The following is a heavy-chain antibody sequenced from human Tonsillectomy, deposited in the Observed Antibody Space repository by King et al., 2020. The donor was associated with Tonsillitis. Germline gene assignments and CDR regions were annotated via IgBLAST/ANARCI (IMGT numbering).Heavy chain of an antibody. CDR3: ARERLYSSDWGIDY. D-gene: IGHD6-19*01. V-gene: IGHV3-30*19. J-gene: IGHJ4*02. Sequence: VQLVESGGGVVQPGGSLRLSCASSGFAFRSYGMHWVRQAPGKGLEWVAVISYDASRENYADSVKGRFTISRDNSKNTLYLQMNSLRVGDMAVYYCARERLYSSDWGIDYWGQGSLVSVSS. CDR1: GFAFRSYG. CDR2: ISYDASRE.